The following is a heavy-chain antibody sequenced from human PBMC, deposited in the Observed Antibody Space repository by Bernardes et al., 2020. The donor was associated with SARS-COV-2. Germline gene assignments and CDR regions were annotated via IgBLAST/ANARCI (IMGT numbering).Heavy chain of an antibody. J-gene: IGHJ4*02. CDR3: ASGSGYDNQYYFDY. D-gene: IGHD5-12*01. CDR2: IYYSGST. CDR1: GGSISSYY. V-gene: IGHV4-59*08. Sequence: SETLSLTCTVSGGSISSYYWSWIRQPPGKGLEWIGYIYYSGSTNYNPSLKSRVTISVDTSKNQFSLKLSSVTAADTAVYYCASGSGYDNQYYFDYWGQGTLVTVSS.